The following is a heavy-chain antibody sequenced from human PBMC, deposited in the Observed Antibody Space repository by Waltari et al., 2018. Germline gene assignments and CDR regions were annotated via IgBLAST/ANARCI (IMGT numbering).Heavy chain of an antibody. CDR2: ISESGSA. V-gene: IGHV4-4*02. Sequence: QVQLQESGPGLVKPSGTLSLTCAVSGVSISSNNWWSWVRQPPGKGLELIGEISESGSANYNPSLESRVTISIDKSNNQFSLKVTSVTAADTAVYYCARVVTGYSSGWSADWGQGTLVTVSS. D-gene: IGHD6-19*01. J-gene: IGHJ4*02. CDR1: GVSISSNNW. CDR3: ARVVTGYSSGWSAD.